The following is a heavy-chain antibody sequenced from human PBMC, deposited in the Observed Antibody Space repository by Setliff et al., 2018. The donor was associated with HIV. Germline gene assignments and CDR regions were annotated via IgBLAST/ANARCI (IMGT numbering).Heavy chain of an antibody. V-gene: IGHV4-59*11. Sequence: PSETLSLTCTVSGGSISSHYWSWIRQPPGKGLEWIGYIYYSGSTNYNPSLKSRVTISVDTSKNQFSLKLSSVTAADTAVYYCARVAVAAHRGDAFDIWGQGTMVTVSS. CDR1: GGSISSHY. J-gene: IGHJ3*02. CDR2: IYYSGST. CDR3: ARVAVAAHRGDAFDI. D-gene: IGHD6-19*01.